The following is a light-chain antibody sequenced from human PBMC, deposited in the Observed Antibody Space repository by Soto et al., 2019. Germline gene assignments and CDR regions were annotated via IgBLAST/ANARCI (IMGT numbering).Light chain of an antibody. CDR2: GAS. CDR1: QSVRGP. CDR3: QHYDNWPHT. V-gene: IGKV3-15*01. Sequence: EIVMTQSPATLSVSPGERATLSCRAGQSVRGPLAWYQQKPAQAPRLLIYGASTRATDIPARFSGSGSGTEFTLTVSSLQSEDFAVYYCQHYDNWPHTFGQGTKLDIK. J-gene: IGKJ2*01.